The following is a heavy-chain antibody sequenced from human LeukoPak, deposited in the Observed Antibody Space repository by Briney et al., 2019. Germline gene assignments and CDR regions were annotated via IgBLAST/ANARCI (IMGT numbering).Heavy chain of an antibody. CDR2: ISSSSSYI. D-gene: IGHD6-19*01. CDR1: GFTFSSHG. Sequence: GGSLRLSCAVSGFTFSSHGMHWVRQAPGKGLEWVSSISSSSSYIYYADSVKGRFTISRDNAKNSLYLQMNSLRAEDTAVYYCARGALAVAGRGSFDYWGQGTLVTVSS. J-gene: IGHJ4*02. V-gene: IGHV3-21*01. CDR3: ARGALAVAGRGSFDY.